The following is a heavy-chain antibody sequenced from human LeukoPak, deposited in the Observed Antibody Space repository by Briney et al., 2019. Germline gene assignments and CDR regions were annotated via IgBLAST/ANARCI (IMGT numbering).Heavy chain of an antibody. V-gene: IGHV4-4*02. CDR3: AREDCSSTSCYGGWFDT. J-gene: IGHJ5*02. CDR1: GGPISSSNW. Sequence: PSETLSLTCAVSGGPISSSNWWSWVRQPPGKGLEWIGEIYHSWSTNYNPSLKSRVTISVDKSKNQFSLKLSSVTAADTAVYYCAREDCSSTSCYGGWFDTWGQGTLVTVSS. D-gene: IGHD2-2*01. CDR2: IYHSWST.